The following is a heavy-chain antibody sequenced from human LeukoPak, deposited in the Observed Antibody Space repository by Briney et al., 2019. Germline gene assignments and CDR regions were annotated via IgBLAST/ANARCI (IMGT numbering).Heavy chain of an antibody. CDR3: ARDSFRVATITFYYYYYMDV. D-gene: IGHD5-12*01. CDR1: GFTFSTYN. J-gene: IGHJ6*03. V-gene: IGHV3-7*01. CDR2: IKQDGSEK. Sequence: GGSLRLSCAASGFTFSTYNMNWVRQAPGKGLEWVANIKQDGSEKYYVDSVKGRFTISRDNAKNSLYLQMNSLRAEDTAVYYCARDSFRVATITFYYYYYMDVWGKGTTVTVSS.